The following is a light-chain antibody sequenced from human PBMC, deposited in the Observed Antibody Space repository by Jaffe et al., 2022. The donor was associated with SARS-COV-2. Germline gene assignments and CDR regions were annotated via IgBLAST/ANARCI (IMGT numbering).Light chain of an antibody. V-gene: IGLV3-1*01. J-gene: IGLJ1*01. CDR1: KLGDKY. Sequence: SYELTQPPSVSVSPGQTASITCSGDKLGDKYACWYQQKPGQSPVLVIYQDSKRPSGIPERFSGSNSGNTATLTISGTQAMDEADYYCQAWDSSIGDVFGTGTKVTVL. CDR2: QDS. CDR3: QAWDSSIGDV.